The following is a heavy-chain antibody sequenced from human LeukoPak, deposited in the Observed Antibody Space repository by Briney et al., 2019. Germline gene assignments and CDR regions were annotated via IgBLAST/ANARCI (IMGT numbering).Heavy chain of an antibody. Sequence: SGGSLRLSCAASGFTFSSYSMNWVRQAPGKGLEWVSSISSSSSYIYYADPVKGRFTISRDNAKNSLYLQMNSLRAEDTAVYYCARGEGTARAFDIWGQGTMVTVSS. V-gene: IGHV3-21*01. D-gene: IGHD5-18*01. CDR3: ARGEGTARAFDI. J-gene: IGHJ3*02. CDR1: GFTFSSYS. CDR2: ISSSSSYI.